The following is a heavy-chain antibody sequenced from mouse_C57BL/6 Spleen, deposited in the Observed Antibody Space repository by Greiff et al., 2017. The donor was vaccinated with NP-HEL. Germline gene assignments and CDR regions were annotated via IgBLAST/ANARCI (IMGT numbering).Heavy chain of an antibody. CDR1: GYSITSGYD. D-gene: IGHD2-2*01. V-gene: IGHV3-1*01. CDR2: ISYSGST. J-gene: IGHJ3*01. CDR3: AREGEGYPFAY. Sequence: EVQLVESGPGMVKPSQSLSLTCTVTGYSITSGYDWHWIRHFPGNKLEWMGYISYSGSTNYNPSLKSRISITHDTSKNHFFLKLNSVTTEDTATYYCAREGEGYPFAYWGQGTLVTVSA.